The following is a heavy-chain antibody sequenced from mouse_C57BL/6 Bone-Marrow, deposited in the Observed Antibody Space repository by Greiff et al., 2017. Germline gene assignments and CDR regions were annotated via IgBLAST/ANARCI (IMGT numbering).Heavy chain of an antibody. V-gene: IGHV5-2*01. Sequence: EVKLMESGGGLVQPGESLKLSCESNEYEFPSHDMSWVRKTPEKRLELVAAINSDGGSTYYPDTMERRFIISRDNTKKTLYLQMSSLRAEDTSLYYFARHGGGDAMDYWGQGTSVTVSS. CDR3: ARHGGGDAMDY. J-gene: IGHJ4*01. CDR2: INSDGGST. CDR1: EYEFPSHD.